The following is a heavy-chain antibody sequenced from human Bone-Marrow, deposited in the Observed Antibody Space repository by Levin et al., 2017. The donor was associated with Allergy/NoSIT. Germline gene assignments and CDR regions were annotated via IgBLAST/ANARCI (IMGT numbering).Heavy chain of an antibody. CDR1: GFTFSSYS. J-gene: IGHJ4*02. Sequence: GESLKISCAASGFTFSSYSMNWVRQAPGKGLEWVSSISSSSSYIYYADSVKGRFTISRDNAKNSLYLQMNSLRAEDTAVYYCARDLGRAAAEPIDFDYWGQGTLVTVSS. D-gene: IGHD6-13*01. CDR2: ISSSSSYI. CDR3: ARDLGRAAAEPIDFDY. V-gene: IGHV3-21*01.